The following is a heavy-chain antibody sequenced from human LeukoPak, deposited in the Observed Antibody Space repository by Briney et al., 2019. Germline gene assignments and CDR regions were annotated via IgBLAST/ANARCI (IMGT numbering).Heavy chain of an antibody. J-gene: IGHJ5*02. CDR1: GFTFSNYA. V-gene: IGHV3-23*01. CDR3: AKGGLVHRFDP. Sequence: QPGGSLRLSCAASGFTFSNYAMSWVREAPGKGVEWVSGISGSGDDTYYTDSVKGRFTICRDNSKNTLYLQMNSLRADDTGGYLLAKGGLVHRFDPWGQGPLVTVPS. CDR2: ISGSGDDT.